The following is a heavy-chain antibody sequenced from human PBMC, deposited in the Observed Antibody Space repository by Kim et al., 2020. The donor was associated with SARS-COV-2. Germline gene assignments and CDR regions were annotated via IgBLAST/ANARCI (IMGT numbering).Heavy chain of an antibody. Sequence: SETLSLTCTVSGGSISGYYWTWIRQPPGKGLEWIGYISYTGGTNHNPSLKSRVTISVDTSKNQFSLKLSAVTAADTALYYCARMASGYYYYGMDVWGQGTTVTVSS. CDR1: GGSISGYY. CDR3: ARMASGYYYYGMDV. J-gene: IGHJ6*02. D-gene: IGHD3-10*01. CDR2: ISYTGGT. V-gene: IGHV4-59*01.